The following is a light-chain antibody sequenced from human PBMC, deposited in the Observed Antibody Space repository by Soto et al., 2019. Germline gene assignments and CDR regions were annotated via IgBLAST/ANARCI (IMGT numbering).Light chain of an antibody. Sequence: ETLMTQSPATLSVSPGERATLPCRASQSISSNLAWYQQKHGQAPRLLIYGASTRDTGIPARFTGSGSGTEFTLTISSLQSEDFEVYYCQQYNNWPLTFGGGTKVDIK. CDR1: QSISSN. V-gene: IGKV3-15*01. J-gene: IGKJ4*01. CDR2: GAS. CDR3: QQYNNWPLT.